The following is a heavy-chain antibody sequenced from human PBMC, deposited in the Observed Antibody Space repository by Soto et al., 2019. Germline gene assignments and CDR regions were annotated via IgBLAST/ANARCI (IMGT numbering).Heavy chain of an antibody. CDR1: GFTFTSSA. CDR2: IVVGSGNT. V-gene: IGHV1-58*01. D-gene: IGHD3-3*01. Sequence: QMQLVQSGPEVKKPGTSVKVSCKASGFTFTSSAVQWVRQARGQRLEWIGWIVVGSGNTNYAQKFQERVTITRDMSTSTAYMALSSLRSEDTAVYYCAAQTYYDFWSGYYKGSDFDYWGQGTLVTVSS. CDR3: AAQTYYDFWSGYYKGSDFDY. J-gene: IGHJ4*02.